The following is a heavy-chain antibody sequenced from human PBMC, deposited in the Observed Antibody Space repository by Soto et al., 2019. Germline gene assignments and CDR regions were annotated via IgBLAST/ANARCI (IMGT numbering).Heavy chain of an antibody. CDR1: GGTSSSYA. CDR2: IIPIFGTA. D-gene: IGHD6-13*01. CDR3: AIDLASSSWTEIEY. Sequence: WASVKVSCKASGGTSSSYAISWVRQAPGQGLEWMGGIIPIFGTANYAQKFQGRVTITADESTSTAYMELSSLRSEDTAVYYCAIDLASSSWTEIEYWGQGTLVTVSS. V-gene: IGHV1-69*13. J-gene: IGHJ4*02.